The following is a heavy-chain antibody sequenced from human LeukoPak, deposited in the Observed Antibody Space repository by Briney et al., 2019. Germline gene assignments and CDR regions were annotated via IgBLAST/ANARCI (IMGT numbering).Heavy chain of an antibody. CDR2: ISGSGEST. V-gene: IGHV3-23*01. J-gene: IGHJ4*02. CDR3: AKDRLLNCRGDCYIFDY. D-gene: IGHD2-21*02. Sequence: GGTLRLSCAASGFTFRSYGMSWVRQAPGKGLEWVSAISGSGESTYYADSVKGRFTISRDNSKNTLYLQVNGLRTEDTAVYYCAKDRLLNCRGDCYIFDYWGQGTVVTVSS. CDR1: GFTFRSYG.